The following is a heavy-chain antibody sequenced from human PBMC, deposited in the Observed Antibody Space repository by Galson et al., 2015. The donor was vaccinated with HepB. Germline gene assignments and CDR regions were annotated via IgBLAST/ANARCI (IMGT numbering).Heavy chain of an antibody. CDR3: ARQMTTVTELSNDAFDI. Sequence: SVKVSCKASGYTFTTYGINWVRQAPGHGLEWLGWISGYNGNTNYAQKFQGRVTMTTDTSTTTAYMEVKSLRSDDTALYYCARQMTTVTELSNDAFDIWGYGTMVIVSS. CDR1: GYTFTTYG. J-gene: IGHJ3*02. V-gene: IGHV1-18*01. CDR2: ISGYNGNT. D-gene: IGHD4-17*01.